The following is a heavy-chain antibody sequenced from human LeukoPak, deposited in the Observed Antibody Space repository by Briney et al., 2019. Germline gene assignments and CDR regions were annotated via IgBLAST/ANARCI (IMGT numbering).Heavy chain of an antibody. D-gene: IGHD2-15*01. CDR2: IKQDGSEK. CDR1: GFTFSSYW. V-gene: IGHV3-7*01. Sequence: PGGSLRLSCAASGFTFSSYWMSWVRQAPGKGLEWVANIKQDGSEKYYVDSVKGRFTISRDNAKNSLYLQMNSLRAEDTAVYYCARGGHCSGGSCYSYYYYYMDVWGKGTTVTVSS. J-gene: IGHJ6*03. CDR3: ARGGHCSGGSCYSYYYYYMDV.